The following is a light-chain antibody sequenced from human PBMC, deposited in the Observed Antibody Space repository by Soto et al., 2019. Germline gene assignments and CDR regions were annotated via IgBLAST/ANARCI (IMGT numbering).Light chain of an antibody. J-gene: IGKJ4*02. CDR1: QTIISH. CDR3: QPTYSAPLT. Sequence: DIQMTQSPSSLSASVGDRITITCRARQTIISHLNWYQQRPGKAPKLLIYVASSLQSGVPSRFRGSGAGTEFAHTISSLQPEDFATYYCQPTYSAPLTFGGGTKVEI. V-gene: IGKV1-39*01. CDR2: VAS.